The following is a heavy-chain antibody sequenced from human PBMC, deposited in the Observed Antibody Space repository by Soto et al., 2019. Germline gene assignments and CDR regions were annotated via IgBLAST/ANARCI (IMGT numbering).Heavy chain of an antibody. CDR1: GFTFTSSA. CDR2: IVVGSGNT. V-gene: IGHV1-58*01. J-gene: IGHJ6*02. D-gene: IGHD6-19*01. Sequence: SVKVSCKASGFTFTSSAVQWVRQARGQRLEWIGWIVVGSGNTNYAQKFQERVTITRDMSTSTAYMELNSLRSEDTAVYYCAGGYSSGWSYYYGMDVWGQGTTVTVSS. CDR3: AGGYSSGWSYYYGMDV.